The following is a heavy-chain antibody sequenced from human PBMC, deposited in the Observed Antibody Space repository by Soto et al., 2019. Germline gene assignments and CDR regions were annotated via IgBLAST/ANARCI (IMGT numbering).Heavy chain of an antibody. Sequence: SETLSLTCTVSSGSISSTIYSWDWIRQPPGKGLEWIGSIFYSGSTYYNPSLKSRVTISVDTSKNQFSLTLTSVTAADTAVYYCARASERFGVVISNWFDPWGKGTPVTVS. CDR1: SGSISSTIYS. D-gene: IGHD3-3*01. V-gene: IGHV4-39*01. CDR2: IFYSGST. J-gene: IGHJ5*02. CDR3: ARASERFGVVISNWFDP.